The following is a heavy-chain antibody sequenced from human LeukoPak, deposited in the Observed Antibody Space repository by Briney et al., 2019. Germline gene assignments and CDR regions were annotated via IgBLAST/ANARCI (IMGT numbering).Heavy chain of an antibody. CDR1: GFTFSTYA. Sequence: SGRSLRLSCAGSGFTFSTYAMHWVRQAPGKGLEWVALFSYDGSTQRYADSVKGRFTISRDNSKNSLYLQMNSLRTEDTAVYYCATAKDGFSGYDYLFDYRGQGTLVTVSS. CDR3: ATAKDGFSGYDYLFDY. J-gene: IGHJ4*02. D-gene: IGHD5-12*01. CDR2: FSYDGSTQ. V-gene: IGHV3-30-3*01.